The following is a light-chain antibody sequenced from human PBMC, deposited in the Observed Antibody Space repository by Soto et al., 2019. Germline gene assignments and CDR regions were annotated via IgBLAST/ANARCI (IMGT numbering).Light chain of an antibody. CDR1: QSVLYSSNNKNY. CDR3: QQYYSTPLT. V-gene: IGKV4-1*01. CDR2: WAS. J-gene: IGKJ4*01. Sequence: DIVMTQSPDSLAVSLGEGATINCKSSQSVLYSSNNKNYLAWYQQKPGQPPKLLIYWASTRESGVPDRFSGSGAGTDFTLIISSLQAEDVAVYYCQQYYSTPLTFGGGTRVEIK.